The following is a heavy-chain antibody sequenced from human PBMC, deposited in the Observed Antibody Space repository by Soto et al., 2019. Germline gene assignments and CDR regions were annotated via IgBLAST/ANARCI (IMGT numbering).Heavy chain of an antibody. V-gene: IGHV5-51*01. CDR2: IYPGDSDT. Sequence: PGESLKISCKGFGYSFASYWIGWVRQMPGKGLEWMGIIYPGDSDTRYSPSFQGQVTISADKSIRTAYLQWSSLKASDTAIYYCASGDYDILTGDFKIFYGMDVWGQGTTVTVSS. CDR1: GYSFASYW. CDR3: ASGDYDILTGDFKIFYGMDV. J-gene: IGHJ6*02. D-gene: IGHD3-9*01.